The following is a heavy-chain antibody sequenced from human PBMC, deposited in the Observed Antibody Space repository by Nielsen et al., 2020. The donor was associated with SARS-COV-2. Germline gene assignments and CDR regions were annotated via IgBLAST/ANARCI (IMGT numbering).Heavy chain of an antibody. CDR1: GCTFSNYA. V-gene: IGHV1-3*01. CDR3: AREGSSWSFDY. J-gene: IGHJ4*02. D-gene: IGHD6-13*01. Sequence: ASVKVSCKASGCTFSNYAMHWVRQAPGQRLELMGWINAGYGNTKYSQKFQGRVTITRDTSASTAYLELSSLRSEDTAVYFCAREGSSWSFDYWGQGTLVTVSS. CDR2: INAGYGNT.